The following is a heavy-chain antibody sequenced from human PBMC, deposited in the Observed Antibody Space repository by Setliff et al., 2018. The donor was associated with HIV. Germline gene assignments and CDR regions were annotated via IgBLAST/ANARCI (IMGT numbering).Heavy chain of an antibody. CDR3: ARADAIGIYYYYYMDV. CDR2: IKQDGSEK. CDR1: GFTFSSYW. J-gene: IGHJ6*03. D-gene: IGHD1-20*01. Sequence: GGSLRLSCAASGFTFSSYWMSWVRQAPGKGLEWVANIKQDGSEKYYVDSVKGRFTISRDSAKNSLYLQMNSLRAEDTAVYYCARADAIGIYYYYYMDVWGKGTTVTVSS. V-gene: IGHV3-7*01.